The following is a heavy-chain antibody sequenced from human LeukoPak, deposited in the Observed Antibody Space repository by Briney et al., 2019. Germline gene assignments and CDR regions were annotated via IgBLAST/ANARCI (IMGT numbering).Heavy chain of an antibody. CDR3: TRENGGAIYY. V-gene: IGHV3-74*01. D-gene: IGHD3-16*01. J-gene: IGHJ4*02. Sequence: GGSLRLSCAASGFTFSNYWMHWVRQAPGKGLVWVSRINSDGSSTTYADSVKGRFTVSRDNAKNTVYLQMNSLRADDTVVYYCTRENGGAIYYWGQGTLVTVSS. CDR2: INSDGSST. CDR1: GFTFSNYW.